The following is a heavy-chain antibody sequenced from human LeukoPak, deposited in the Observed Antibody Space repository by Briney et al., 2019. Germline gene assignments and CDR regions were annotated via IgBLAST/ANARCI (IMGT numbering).Heavy chain of an antibody. CDR1: GGSISSGDYY. CDR2: IYYSGST. CDR3: ARLTVVGDAFDI. Sequence: NPSETLSLTCTVSGGSISSGDYYWSWIRQPPGKGLEWIGYIYYSGSTYYNPSLKSRVIISVDTSKNQFSLKLSSVTAADTAVYYCARLTVVGDAFDIWSQGTMVTVSS. D-gene: IGHD2-2*01. J-gene: IGHJ3*02. V-gene: IGHV4-30-4*08.